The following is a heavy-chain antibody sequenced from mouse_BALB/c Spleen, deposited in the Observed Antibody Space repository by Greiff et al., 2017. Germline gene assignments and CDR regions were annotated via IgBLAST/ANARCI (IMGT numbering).Heavy chain of an antibody. J-gene: IGHJ4*01. CDR2: INHSSGYT. D-gene: IGHD2-4*01. Sequence: VQLQQSGAELARPGASVKMSCKASGYTFTSYTMHWVKQRPGQGLEWIGYINHSSGYTNYNQKFKDKATLTADKSSSTAYMQLSSLTSEDSAVYYCARESTMITTNAMDDWGQGASVTVSS. V-gene: IGHV1-4*01. CDR3: ARESTMITTNAMDD. CDR1: GYTFTSYT.